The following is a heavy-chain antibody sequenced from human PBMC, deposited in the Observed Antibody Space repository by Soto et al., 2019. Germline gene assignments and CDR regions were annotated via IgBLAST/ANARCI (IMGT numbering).Heavy chain of an antibody. Sequence: EASVKVSCKASGYTFTSYAMHWVRQAPGQRLEWMGWINAGNGNTKYSQKFQGRVTITRDTSASTAYMELSSLRSEDTAVYYCATGTTGGNNPNYYYGMDVWGQGTTVTVSS. CDR2: INAGNGNT. D-gene: IGHD1-1*01. CDR1: GYTFTSYA. J-gene: IGHJ6*02. V-gene: IGHV1-3*01. CDR3: ATGTTGGNNPNYYYGMDV.